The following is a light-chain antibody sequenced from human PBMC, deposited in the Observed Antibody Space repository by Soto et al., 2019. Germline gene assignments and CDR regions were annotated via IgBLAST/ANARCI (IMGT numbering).Light chain of an antibody. V-gene: IGKV1-5*01. CDR1: QSISSW. J-gene: IGKJ1*01. CDR2: DAS. Sequence: DIQMTQSPSTLSASVGDRVTITCRASQSISSWLAWYQQKPGKAPKLLIYDASSLESGVPSRFSGSGSGTEFTLTISSLQPDDFATYYCKQYNSYSTWTFGQGTKGEIK. CDR3: KQYNSYSTWT.